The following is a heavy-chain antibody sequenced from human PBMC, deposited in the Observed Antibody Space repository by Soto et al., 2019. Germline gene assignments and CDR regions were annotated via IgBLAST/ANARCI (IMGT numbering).Heavy chain of an antibody. CDR1: GFTFSSYE. CDR2: ISSSGSTI. Sequence: GGSLRLSCAASGFTFSSYEMNWVRKAPGKGLEWVSYISSSGSTIYYADSVKGRFTISRDNAKNSLYLQMNSLRAEDTAVYYCATLAGNDGVDYWGQGTLVTVSS. V-gene: IGHV3-48*03. J-gene: IGHJ4*02. D-gene: IGHD1-1*01. CDR3: ATLAGNDGVDY.